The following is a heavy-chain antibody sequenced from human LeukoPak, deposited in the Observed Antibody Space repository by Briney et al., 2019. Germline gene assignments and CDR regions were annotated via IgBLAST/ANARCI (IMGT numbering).Heavy chain of an antibody. CDR1: GFTFSNVW. CDR2: IKSKTDGGTT. Sequence: GGSLRLSCAASGFTFSNVWMSSVCEAPGRRLEWVGRIKSKTDGGTTDYGAPVKGRFTISRDDSKNTLYLQMNSLKTEDTAVYYCTTDPPEYYDFWSGSDYWGQGTLVTVSS. CDR3: TTDPPEYYDFWSGSDY. D-gene: IGHD3-3*01. V-gene: IGHV3-15*01. J-gene: IGHJ4*02.